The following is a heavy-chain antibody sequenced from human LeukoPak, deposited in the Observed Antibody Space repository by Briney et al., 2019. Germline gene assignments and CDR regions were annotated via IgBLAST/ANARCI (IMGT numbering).Heavy chain of an antibody. Sequence: GGSLRLSCAASGFTFSNAWMSWVRQAPGKGLEWVANIKSDGSATYYVDSVKGRFTISRDNAKNSLYLQMNNLRDEDTAVYYCARDGDGYYSWGQGALVTVSS. V-gene: IGHV3-7*01. D-gene: IGHD5-18*01. J-gene: IGHJ5*02. CDR2: IKSDGSAT. CDR1: GFTFSNAW. CDR3: ARDGDGYYS.